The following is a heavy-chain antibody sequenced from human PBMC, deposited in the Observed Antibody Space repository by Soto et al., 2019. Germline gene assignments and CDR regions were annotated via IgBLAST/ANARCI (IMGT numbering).Heavy chain of an antibody. V-gene: IGHV4-59*01. J-gene: IGHJ4*02. CDR2: IYYSGST. CDR3: ARVMEGYDILTGYYPYYFDY. Sequence: SETLSLTCTVSGSSISSYYWSWIRQPPGKGLEWIGYIYYSGSTNYNPSLKSRVTISVDTSKNQFSLKLSSVTAADTAVYYCARVMEGYDILTGYYPYYFDYWGQGTLVTVSS. D-gene: IGHD3-9*01. CDR1: GSSISSYY.